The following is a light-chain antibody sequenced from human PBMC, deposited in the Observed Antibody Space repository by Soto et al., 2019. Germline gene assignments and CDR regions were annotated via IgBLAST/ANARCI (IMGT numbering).Light chain of an antibody. V-gene: IGKV2-30*01. CDR2: RVS. CDR3: MQGTHWPPT. J-gene: IGKJ1*01. CDR1: QSVVYSDGIAY. Sequence: DVVMTQSPLSLPVTLGQPASISCRSSQSVVYSDGIAYLTWFQQRPGQSPRRLIYRVSNRDSGVPDRFSGSGSGTDLTLKISRLEAEDVGVYYCMQGTHWPPTFGRGTKVEIK.